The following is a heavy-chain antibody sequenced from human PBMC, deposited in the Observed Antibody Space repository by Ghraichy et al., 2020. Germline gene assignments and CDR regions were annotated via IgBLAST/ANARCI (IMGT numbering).Heavy chain of an antibody. Sequence: GESLNISCAASGFTFSSYAMSWVRQAPGKGLEWVSAISGSGGSTYYADSVKGRFTISRDNSKNTLYLQMNSLRAEDTAVYYCAKVMEWELLPDYWGQGTLVTVSS. J-gene: IGHJ4*02. CDR1: GFTFSSYA. CDR2: ISGSGGST. CDR3: AKVMEWELLPDY. V-gene: IGHV3-23*01. D-gene: IGHD1-26*01.